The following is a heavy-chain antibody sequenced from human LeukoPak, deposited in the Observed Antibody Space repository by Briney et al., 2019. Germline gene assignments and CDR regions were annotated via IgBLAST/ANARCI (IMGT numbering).Heavy chain of an antibody. Sequence: SVKVSCKASGDTFSSYAISWVRQAPGQGLEWMGGIIPIFGTANYAQKFQGRVTITADESTSTAYMELSSLRSEDTAVYYCARERSADGAYYIDYWGQGTLVTVSS. CDR3: ARERSADGAYYIDY. V-gene: IGHV1-69*13. J-gene: IGHJ4*02. D-gene: IGHD5-24*01. CDR2: IIPIFGTA. CDR1: GDTFSSYA.